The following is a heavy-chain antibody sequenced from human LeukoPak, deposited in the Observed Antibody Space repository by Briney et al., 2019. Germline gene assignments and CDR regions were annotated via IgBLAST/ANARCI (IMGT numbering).Heavy chain of an antibody. V-gene: IGHV3-15*01. CDR2: IKSKTDGGTT. CDR1: GFTFSNAW. J-gene: IGHJ6*03. D-gene: IGHD2-2*01. CDR3: AKGGCSSTSCYLQGYYYYYMDV. Sequence: GGSLRLSCAASGFTFSNAWMSWVRQAPGKGLEWVGRIKSKTDGGTTDYAAPVKGRFTISRDDSKNTLYLQMNSLKTEDTAVYYCAKGGCSSTSCYLQGYYYYYMDVWGKGTTVTVSS.